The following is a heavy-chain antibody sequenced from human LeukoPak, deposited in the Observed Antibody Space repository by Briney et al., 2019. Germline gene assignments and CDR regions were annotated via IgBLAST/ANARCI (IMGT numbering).Heavy chain of an antibody. V-gene: IGHV3-21*01. CDR2: ISTSSSYI. CDR1: GFTFSSYS. D-gene: IGHD3-10*01. Sequence: GGSLRVSCAASGFTFSSYSMNWVRQAPGKGLEWVSSISTSSSYIYYADSVKGRFTISRDNAKNSLYLQMNSLRAEDTAVYHCARDTTYGSGTYSFDYWGQGTLVTVSS. CDR3: ARDTTYGSGTYSFDY. J-gene: IGHJ4*02.